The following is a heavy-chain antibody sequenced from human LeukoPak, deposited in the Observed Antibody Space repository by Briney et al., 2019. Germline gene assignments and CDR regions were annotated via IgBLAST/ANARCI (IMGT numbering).Heavy chain of an antibody. J-gene: IGHJ4*02. CDR1: GGSISSYY. D-gene: IGHD5-18*01. CDR2: ISYSGSS. CDR3: ATPFRGYSYGYGY. V-gene: IGHV4-59*01. Sequence: SETLSLTCTVSGGSISSYYWSWIRQPPGKGLEWIGYISYSGSSNYNPSLKSRVSISVDTSKNQFSLKLNSVTAADTAVYYCATPFRGYSYGYGYWGQGTLVTVSS.